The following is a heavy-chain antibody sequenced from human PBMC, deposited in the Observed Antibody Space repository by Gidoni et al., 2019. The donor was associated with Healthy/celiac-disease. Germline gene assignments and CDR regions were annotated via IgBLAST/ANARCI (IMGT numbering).Heavy chain of an antibody. CDR3: TDLAARIDY. D-gene: IGHD6-6*01. Sequence: EVQLVESGGGLVEPGGSLKLPCAASGVTFSGSAIHCVRQAYGKGMEWVGRIRSKANSYATAYAASVKGRFTISRDDSKNTAYLQMNSLKTEDTAVYYCTDLAARIDYWGQGTLVTVSS. CDR1: GVTFSGSA. J-gene: IGHJ4*02. CDR2: IRSKANSYAT. V-gene: IGHV3-73*01.